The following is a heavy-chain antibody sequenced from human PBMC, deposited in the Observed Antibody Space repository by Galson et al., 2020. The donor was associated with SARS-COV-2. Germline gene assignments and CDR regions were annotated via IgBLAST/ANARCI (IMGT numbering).Heavy chain of an antibody. V-gene: IGHV4-59*01. CDR2: ISFSGST. Sequence: SQTLSLTCTASGGSISSFFWNWIRQPPGKGLEWIGSISFSGSTHYNPSFKSRVTISIDTSKNQFSLSLRTVTAVDTATYYCARDRWFEGYFDPWGQGTLVTVSS. D-gene: IGHD3-10*01. CDR3: ARDRWFEGYFDP. J-gene: IGHJ5*02. CDR1: GGSISSFF.